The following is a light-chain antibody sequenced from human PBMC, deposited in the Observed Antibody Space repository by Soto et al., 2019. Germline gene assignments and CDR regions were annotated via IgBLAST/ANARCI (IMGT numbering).Light chain of an antibody. Sequence: DIQMTQSPSSVSASVGDRVTITCRSSEDISTWLAWYQQKPGKAPKLLIYAASSLQSGVPSRFSGSGSGTDFTLTISSLQPEDFATYYCQQTHTTFTFGGGTTVEIK. CDR3: QQTHTTFT. CDR2: AAS. J-gene: IGKJ4*01. V-gene: IGKV1-12*01. CDR1: EDISTW.